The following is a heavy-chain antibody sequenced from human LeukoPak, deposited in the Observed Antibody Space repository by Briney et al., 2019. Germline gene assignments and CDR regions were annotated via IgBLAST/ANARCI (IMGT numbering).Heavy chain of an antibody. Sequence: NTSETLSLTCTVSGGSISSSSYYWGWIRQPPGKGLEWIGEINHSGSTNYNPSLKSRVTISVDTSKNQFSLKLSSVTAADTAVYYCARRSGINRFDYWGQGTLVTVSS. CDR2: INHSGST. J-gene: IGHJ4*02. D-gene: IGHD1-14*01. V-gene: IGHV4-39*07. CDR3: ARRSGINRFDY. CDR1: GGSISSSSYY.